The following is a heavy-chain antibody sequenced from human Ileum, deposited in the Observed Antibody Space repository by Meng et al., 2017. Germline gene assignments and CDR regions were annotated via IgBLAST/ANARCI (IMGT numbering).Heavy chain of an antibody. CDR3: AKRGDYSDSGGYYGYYFES. D-gene: IGHD3-22*01. CDR2: ISASGGST. CDR1: GFTFSSYA. Sequence: GGSLRLSCAASGFTFSSYAMRWVRQAPGQGLEWVSGISASGGSTYYADSVKGRFTISRDNSKNTLYLQMNSLRAEDTAVYYCAKRGDYSDSGGYYGYYFESWGQGTLVTVSS. J-gene: IGHJ4*02. V-gene: IGHV3-23*01.